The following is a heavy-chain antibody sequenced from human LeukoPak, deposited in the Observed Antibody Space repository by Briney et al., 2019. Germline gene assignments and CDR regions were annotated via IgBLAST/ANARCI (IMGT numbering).Heavy chain of an antibody. V-gene: IGHV3-23*01. D-gene: IGHD1-26*01. J-gene: IGHJ6*02. CDR1: GFTVSSKY. CDR2: ISGSGGST. Sequence: GGSLRLSCAASGFTVSSKYMNWVRQAPGKGLEWVSGISGSGGSTYYADSVKGRFTISRDISKNTLYVQMNSLRAEDAAVYYCAKGKGWGYSSYDYYGMDVWGQGTTVTVSS. CDR3: AKGKGWGYSSYDYYGMDV.